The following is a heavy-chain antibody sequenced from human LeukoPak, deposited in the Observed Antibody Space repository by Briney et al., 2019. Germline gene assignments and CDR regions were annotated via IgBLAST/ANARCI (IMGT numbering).Heavy chain of an antibody. J-gene: IGHJ4*02. V-gene: IGHV4-39*07. Sequence: SETLSLTCTVSGGSISSSSYYWGWIRQPPGKGLEWIGSIYYSGSTYYNPSLKSRVTISVDTSKNQFSLKLSSVTAADTAVYYCARDGPYYYDSSGYSGGDYWGQGTLVTVPS. CDR3: ARDGPYYYDSSGYSGGDY. D-gene: IGHD3-22*01. CDR1: GGSISSSSYY. CDR2: IYYSGST.